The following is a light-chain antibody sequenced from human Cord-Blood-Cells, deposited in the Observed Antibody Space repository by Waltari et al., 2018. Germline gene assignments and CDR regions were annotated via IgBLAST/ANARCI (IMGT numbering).Light chain of an antibody. V-gene: IGKV1-39*01. CDR3: QQSYSTPQKT. CDR2: AAS. J-gene: IGKJ1*01. Sequence: DIQMTQSPSSLSASVGDSVTITCRASKSISSYLNWYQQKPGKAPKLLIYAASSLQSGVPARFSGSGSGTDFTLTISSLQPEDFATYYCQQSYSTPQKTFGQGTKVEIK. CDR1: KSISSY.